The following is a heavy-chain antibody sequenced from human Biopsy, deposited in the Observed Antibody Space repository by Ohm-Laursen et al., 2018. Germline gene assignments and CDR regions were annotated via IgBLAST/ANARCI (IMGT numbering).Heavy chain of an antibody. CDR3: ARTPGKAVAGRFLDL. CDR2: ISYTGGI. Sequence: SQTLSLTCTVSGGSISGYHWSWIRKSPGKGLEWLAYISYTGGITSNPSLNGRATMSLDTSKNQFSLRLIYVTAADTDVYYCARTPGKAVAGRFLDLWGRGTLVTVSS. J-gene: IGHJ2*01. V-gene: IGHV4-59*12. D-gene: IGHD6-19*01. CDR1: GGSISGYH.